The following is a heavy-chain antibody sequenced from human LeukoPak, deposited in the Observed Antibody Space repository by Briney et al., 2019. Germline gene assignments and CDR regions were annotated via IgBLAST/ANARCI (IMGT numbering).Heavy chain of an antibody. V-gene: IGHV1-2*02. CDR3: AREGNYAGGDAFDI. CDR2: INPNSGGT. CDR1: GYTFTAYD. Sequence: ASVKVSCKASGYTFTAYDINWVRQVPGQGLEWMGWINPNSGGTNYAQKFQGRVTMTRDTSISTAYMELSRLRSDDTAVYYCAREGNYAGGDAFDIWGQGTMVTVSS. J-gene: IGHJ3*02. D-gene: IGHD3-16*01.